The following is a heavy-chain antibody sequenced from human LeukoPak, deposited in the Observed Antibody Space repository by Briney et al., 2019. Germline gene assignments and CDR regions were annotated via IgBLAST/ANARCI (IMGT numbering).Heavy chain of an antibody. Sequence: GGSLRLSCAASGFPFSSYAMRWVRQAPGKGMEWASAISGSGGSTYYADSVKGRFTISRDNSKNTLYLQMNSLRAEDTAVYYCAKSPAPGGYCSSTSCSDVWGQGTTVTVSS. CDR2: ISGSGGST. V-gene: IGHV3-23*01. CDR1: GFPFSSYA. D-gene: IGHD2-2*01. CDR3: AKSPAPGGYCSSTSCSDV. J-gene: IGHJ6*02.